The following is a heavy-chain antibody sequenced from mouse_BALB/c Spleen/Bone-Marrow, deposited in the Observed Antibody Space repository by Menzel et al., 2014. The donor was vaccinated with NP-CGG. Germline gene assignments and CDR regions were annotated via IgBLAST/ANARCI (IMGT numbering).Heavy chain of an antibody. CDR3: ARDRRYDLAWFAY. V-gene: IGHV7-3*02. Sequence: DVHLVESGGGLVQPGGSLRLSCATSGFTFTDYYMGWVRQPPGKALEWLGFIRNKANGYTTEYSASVKGRFTISRDNSQSILYLQMNTLRAEDSATYYCARDRRYDLAWFAYWGQGTLVTVSA. D-gene: IGHD2-14*01. J-gene: IGHJ3*01. CDR1: GFTFTDYY. CDR2: IRNKANGYTT.